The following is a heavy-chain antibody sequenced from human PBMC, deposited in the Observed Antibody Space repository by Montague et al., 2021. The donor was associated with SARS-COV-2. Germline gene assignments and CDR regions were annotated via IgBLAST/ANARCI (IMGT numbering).Heavy chain of an antibody. Sequence: TLSLTCTVSGGSISSGGYYWSWIRQHPGKGLEWIGYIYYSGSTNYNPSLKSRITISVDTSKNQFSLKLSSVTAADTAVYYCARGEGVMVYVYGMDVWGQGTTVTVSS. J-gene: IGHJ6*02. CDR2: IYYSGST. V-gene: IGHV4-31*03. D-gene: IGHD2-8*01. CDR1: GGSISSGGYY. CDR3: ARGEGVMVYVYGMDV.